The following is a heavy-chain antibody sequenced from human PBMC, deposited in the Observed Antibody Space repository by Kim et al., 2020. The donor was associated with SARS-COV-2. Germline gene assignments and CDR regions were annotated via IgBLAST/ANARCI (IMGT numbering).Heavy chain of an antibody. J-gene: IGHJ4*02. V-gene: IGHV1-69*01. Sequence: AQKFQGRVTITADESTSTAYMELSSLRSEDTAVYYCARQSADIVEYYFDYWGQGTLVTVSS. CDR3: ARQSADIVEYYFDY. D-gene: IGHD2-15*01.